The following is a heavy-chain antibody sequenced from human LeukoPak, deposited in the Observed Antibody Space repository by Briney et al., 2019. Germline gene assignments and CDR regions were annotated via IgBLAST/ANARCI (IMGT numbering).Heavy chain of an antibody. Sequence: GGSLRLSCAASGFTFTSYSMNWVRQAPGKGLEWVSSISSSSSYIYYADSVKGRFTISRDNAKNSLYLQMSSLRAEDTAIYYCARLYDILTGAFDYWGQGTLATVSS. V-gene: IGHV3-21*01. CDR2: ISSSSSYI. CDR3: ARLYDILTGAFDY. CDR1: GFTFTSYS. J-gene: IGHJ4*02. D-gene: IGHD3-9*01.